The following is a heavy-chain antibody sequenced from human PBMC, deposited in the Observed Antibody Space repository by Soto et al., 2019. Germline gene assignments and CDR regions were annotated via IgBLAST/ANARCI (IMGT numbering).Heavy chain of an antibody. D-gene: IGHD3-10*01. CDR2: IYYSGST. CDR1: GGSISSYY. CDR3: ARVWGGAFDI. J-gene: IGHJ3*02. Sequence: QVQLQESGPGLIEPSETLTLDFTVSGGSISSYYWSWIRQPPGKGLEWIGYIYYSGSTNYNPSLKSRVTISVDTSKNQFSLKLSSVPAADTAVYYCARVWGGAFDIWGQGTMVTVSS. V-gene: IGHV4-59*01.